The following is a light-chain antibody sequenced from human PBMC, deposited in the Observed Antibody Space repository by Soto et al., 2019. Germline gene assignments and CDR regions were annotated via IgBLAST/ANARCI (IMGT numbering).Light chain of an antibody. Sequence: QSVLTQPSSVSGTPGQGVTISCSGSISNIGNNYVYWFQQLPGTAPKVLSNRNDQRPSGVPDRFSGSKSGTSASLAISGLRSEDEADYYCAAWDDTVRSYVFGTGTKVIVL. J-gene: IGLJ1*01. V-gene: IGLV1-47*01. CDR1: ISNIGNNY. CDR3: AAWDDTVRSYV. CDR2: RND.